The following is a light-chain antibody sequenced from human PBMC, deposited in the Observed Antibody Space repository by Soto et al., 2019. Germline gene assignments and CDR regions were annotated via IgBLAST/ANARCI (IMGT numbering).Light chain of an antibody. CDR1: QSVSTN. J-gene: IGKJ5*01. CDR2: GAS. Sequence: EIVTTQSPATLSVSRGAPATLCCRASQSVSTNLAWYQQKPGQAPRLLIYGASTRATGIPARFSGSGSGTDFTLTSTRLEPEDFAVYYCQQRSNWAFGQGTRLAIK. V-gene: IGKV3-15*01. CDR3: QQRSNWA.